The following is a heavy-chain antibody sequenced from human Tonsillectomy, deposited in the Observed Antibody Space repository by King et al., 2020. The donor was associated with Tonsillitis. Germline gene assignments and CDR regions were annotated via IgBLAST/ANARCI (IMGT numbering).Heavy chain of an antibody. CDR1: AFTFRTYV. CDR2: ISYDGKNK. D-gene: IGHD2-2*02. CDR3: AVRRDCSDSNCYNAFYI. Sequence: VQLVESGGGVVQPGTSLRLSCEVSAFTFRTYVLDWVRQAPGKGLEWVAVISYDGKNKVYAESVKGRFTISSDNSKNTLFMQLNSLRPEDTAVYYCAVRRDCSDSNCYNAFYIWGQGTMVTVSS. V-gene: IGHV3-30*04. J-gene: IGHJ3*02.